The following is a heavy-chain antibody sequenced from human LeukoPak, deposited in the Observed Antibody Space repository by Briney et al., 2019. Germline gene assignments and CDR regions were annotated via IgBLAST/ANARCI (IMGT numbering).Heavy chain of an antibody. CDR2: IYPGDSDT. D-gene: IGHD6-6*01. V-gene: IGHV5-51*01. Sequence: GESLKISCKGSGYSFTSYWIGWVRQMPGKGLEWMGIIYPGDSDTRYSPSFQGQVTISADKSISPAYLQWSSLKASDTAMYYCARRGDSSSSLGSFGYWGQGTLVTVSS. J-gene: IGHJ4*02. CDR3: ARRGDSSSSLGSFGY. CDR1: GYSFTSYW.